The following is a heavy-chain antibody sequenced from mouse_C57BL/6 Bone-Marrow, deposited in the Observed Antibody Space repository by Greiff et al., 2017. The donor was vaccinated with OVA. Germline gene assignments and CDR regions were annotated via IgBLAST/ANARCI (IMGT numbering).Heavy chain of an antibody. CDR1: GYAFSSSW. Sequence: VQGVESGPELVKPGASVKISCKASGYAFSSSWMNWVKQRPGKGLEWIGRIYPGDGDTNYNGKFKGKATLTADKSSSTAYMQLSSLTSEDSAVYFCVCSLYYYGSFAYWGQGTLVTVSA. D-gene: IGHD1-1*01. V-gene: IGHV1-82*01. CDR3: VCSLYYYGSFAY. J-gene: IGHJ3*01. CDR2: IYPGDGDT.